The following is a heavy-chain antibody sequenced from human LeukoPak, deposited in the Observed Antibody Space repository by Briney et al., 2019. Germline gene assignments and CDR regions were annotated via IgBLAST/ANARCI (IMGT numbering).Heavy chain of an antibody. D-gene: IGHD5/OR15-5a*01. Sequence: GGSLRLSCAASGFTFSSYSMNWVRQAPGKGLEWVSSISSSSSYIYYADSVKGRFTISRDNAKNSLYLQMNSLRAEDTAVYYCASRGYSVYYNWFDPWGQGTLVTVSS. CDR1: GFTFSSYS. J-gene: IGHJ5*02. CDR2: ISSSSSYI. CDR3: ASRGYSVYYNWFDP. V-gene: IGHV3-21*01.